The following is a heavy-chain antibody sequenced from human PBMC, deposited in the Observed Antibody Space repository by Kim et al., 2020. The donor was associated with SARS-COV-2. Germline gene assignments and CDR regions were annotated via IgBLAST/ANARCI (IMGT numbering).Heavy chain of an antibody. V-gene: IGHV3-15*01. CDR3: TDGLDV. J-gene: IGHJ6*02. CDR2: IKSKADGGTT. CDR1: RFSFSDAW. Sequence: GGSLRLSCAASRFSFSDAWMYWVRQVPGKGLEWVGRIKSKADGGTTVYAPPVKDRFTISSDDSKTTLYLQMNSLKSEDTAVYYCTDGLDVWGQGTTVTVPS.